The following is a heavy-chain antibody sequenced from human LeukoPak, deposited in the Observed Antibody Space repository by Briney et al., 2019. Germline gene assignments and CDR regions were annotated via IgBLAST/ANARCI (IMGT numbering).Heavy chain of an antibody. CDR3: TRGYYYDSSGYPPAAYFDY. CDR1: GFTFSSYA. CDR2: IRSKAYGGTT. V-gene: IGHV3-49*03. Sequence: GGSLRLSCAASGFTFSSYAMSWFRQAPGKGLEWVGFIRSKAYGGTTEYAASVKGRFTISRDDSKSIAYLQMNSLKTEDTAVYYCTRGYYYDSSGYPPAAYFDYWGLGTLVTVSS. D-gene: IGHD3-22*01. J-gene: IGHJ4*02.